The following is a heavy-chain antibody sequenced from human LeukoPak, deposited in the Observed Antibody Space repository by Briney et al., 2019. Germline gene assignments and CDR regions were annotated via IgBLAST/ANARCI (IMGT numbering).Heavy chain of an antibody. CDR1: GFNFRAYW. V-gene: IGHV3-7*01. D-gene: IGHD4-17*01. Sequence: GGSLRLSCTTSGFNFRAYWMGWVRQAPGKGLEWVANIKQNGTDTSYVDSVKGRFSISRDNAKNSVYLQMNSLRVEDTAVYYCADPGAGFWGQGTLVTVSS. CDR2: IKQNGTDT. J-gene: IGHJ4*02. CDR3: ADPGAGF.